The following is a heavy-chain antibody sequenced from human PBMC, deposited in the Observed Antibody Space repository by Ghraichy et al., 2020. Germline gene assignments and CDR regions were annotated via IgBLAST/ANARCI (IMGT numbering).Heavy chain of an antibody. CDR2: ISTSGDFT. CDR1: GFTFSSYA. J-gene: IGHJ1*01. V-gene: IGHV3-23*01. CDR3: AKDLGYSSSRGSSGLQH. D-gene: IGHD6-13*01. Sequence: GGSLRLSCAASGFTFSSYAMSWVRQAPGKGLEWVSRISTSGDFTYYADSVKGRFTISRDNSKNTLYLQMNSLRAEDTAVYYCAKDLGYSSSRGSSGLQHWGQGTLVTVSS.